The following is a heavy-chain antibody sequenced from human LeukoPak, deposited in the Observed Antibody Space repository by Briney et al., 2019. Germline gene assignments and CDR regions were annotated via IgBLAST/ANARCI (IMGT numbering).Heavy chain of an antibody. D-gene: IGHD2-21*01. CDR3: ATHGVLWWFRH. V-gene: IGHV4-38-2*01. CDR1: VYSIRSGYF. CDR2: IYHSGNT. Sequence: SETLSLTCAVSVYSIRSGYFWGWIRQPPGKGLEWIGSIYHSGNTYYNPSLKSRVTISVDMSKNQFSLKLSSVTAADTAFYYCATHGVLWWFRHWGQGTLVSVSS. J-gene: IGHJ4*02.